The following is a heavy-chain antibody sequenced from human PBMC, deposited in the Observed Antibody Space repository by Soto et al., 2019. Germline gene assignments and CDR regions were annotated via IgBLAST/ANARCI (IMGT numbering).Heavy chain of an antibody. CDR2: ISSSSSTI. J-gene: IGHJ4*02. V-gene: IGHV3-48*01. Sequence: EVQLVESGGGLVQPGGSLRLSCAASGFTFSSYSMNWVRQAPGKGLEWVSYISSSSSTIYYADSVKGRFTISRDNVKNSLYLQMNSLRAEDTAVYYCAREGGYDFWSGYAPFDYWGQGTLVTVSS. D-gene: IGHD3-3*01. CDR3: AREGGYDFWSGYAPFDY. CDR1: GFTFSSYS.